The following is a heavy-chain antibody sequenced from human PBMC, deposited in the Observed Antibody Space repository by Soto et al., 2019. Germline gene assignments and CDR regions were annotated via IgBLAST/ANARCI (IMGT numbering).Heavy chain of an antibody. V-gene: IGHV3-21*01. CDR2: ISSSSYI. J-gene: IGHJ6*02. CDR3: AREGGYNFWSGFSSDYGMDV. D-gene: IGHD3-3*01. CDR1: GFTFSSYS. Sequence: PGGSLRLSCAASGFTFSSYSMNWVRQAPGKGLEWVSSISSSSYIHYADSVRGRFTISRDNAKNSLYLQMNSLRAEDTAVYYCAREGGYNFWSGFSSDYGMDVWGQGNTVTVSS.